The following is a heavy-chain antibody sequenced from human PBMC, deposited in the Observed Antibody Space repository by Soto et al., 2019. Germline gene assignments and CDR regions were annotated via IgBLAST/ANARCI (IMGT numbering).Heavy chain of an antibody. CDR1: GYTFTSYG. CDR2: ISGYNGNS. D-gene: IGHD2-15*01. CDR3: AREEIQDIVVVVVAPAGLGY. J-gene: IGHJ4*02. V-gene: IGHV1-18*01. Sequence: QVQLVQSGAEVKKPGASVKVSCKASGYTFTSYGISWVRQAPGQGLEWMGRISGYNGNSNYAQTLQGRVTMTTEPSKSTAYMELRSLRSDDTAVYYCAREEIQDIVVVVVAPAGLGYWGQGPLVTVSS.